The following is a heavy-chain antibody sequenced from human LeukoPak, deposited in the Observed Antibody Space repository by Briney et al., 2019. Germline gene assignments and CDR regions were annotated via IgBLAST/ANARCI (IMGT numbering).Heavy chain of an antibody. CDR2: IYYSGST. D-gene: IGHD1-26*01. J-gene: IGHJ5*02. V-gene: IGHV4-31*03. CDR3: ARDPGGSYSDWFDP. CDR1: GGSISSGGYY. Sequence: SQTLSLTCTVSGGSISSGGYYWSWIRQHPGKGLEWIGYIYYSGSTYYNPSLKSRATISVDTSKNQFSLKLSSVTAADTAVYYCARDPGGSYSDWFDPWGQGTLVTVSS.